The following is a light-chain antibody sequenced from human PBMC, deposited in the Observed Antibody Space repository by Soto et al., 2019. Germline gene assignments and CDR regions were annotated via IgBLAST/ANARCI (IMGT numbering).Light chain of an antibody. Sequence: DIQMTQSPSSLSSSVGDRVIITCQASQDINNHLAWYQQKPGKVPTRLLWAASTLQSGVPPRFSGSGSGTYFTLTISSLQPEDVATYYWQSYNSAPKTFGQGTKVEIK. J-gene: IGKJ1*01. CDR1: QDINNH. CDR2: AAS. CDR3: QSYNSAPKT. V-gene: IGKV1-27*01.